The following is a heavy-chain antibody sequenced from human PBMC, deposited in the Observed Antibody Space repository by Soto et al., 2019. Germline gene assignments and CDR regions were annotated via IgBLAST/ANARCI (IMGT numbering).Heavy chain of an antibody. CDR2: INAGNGNT. Sequence: ASVKVSCKASGYTFTSYAMHWVRQAPGQRLEWMGWINAGNGNTKYSQKFQGRVTITRDTSASTAYMELNSLRSEDTAVYYCARVGPITFGGVIVSRDYFDYWGQGTLVTVSS. CDR1: GYTFTSYA. J-gene: IGHJ4*02. CDR3: ARVGPITFGGVIVSRDYFDY. V-gene: IGHV1-3*01. D-gene: IGHD3-16*02.